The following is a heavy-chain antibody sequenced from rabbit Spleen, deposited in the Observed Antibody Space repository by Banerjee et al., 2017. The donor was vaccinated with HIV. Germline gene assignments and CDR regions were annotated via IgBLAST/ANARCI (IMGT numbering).Heavy chain of an antibody. CDR1: GVSFSGNSY. V-gene: IGHV1S40*01. J-gene: IGHJ6*01. CDR3: ARDTGSSFSSYGMDL. Sequence: QSLEESGGDLVKPGASLTLTCIASGVSFSGNSYMCWVRQAPGKGLEWIACINAVTGKAVYASWAKGRFTFSKTSSTTVTLQMTSLTVADTATYFCARDTGSSFSSYGMDLWGPGTLVTVS. CDR2: INAVTGKA. D-gene: IGHD8-1*01.